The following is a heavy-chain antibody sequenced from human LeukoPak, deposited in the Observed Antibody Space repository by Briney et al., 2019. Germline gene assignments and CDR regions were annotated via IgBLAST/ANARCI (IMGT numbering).Heavy chain of an antibody. CDR1: GFTFSSYG. CDR3: AKGGSSSFYSDY. D-gene: IGHD6-6*01. CDR2: VRYDGSNN. V-gene: IGHV3-30*02. J-gene: IGHJ4*02. Sequence: GGSLRLSCAASGFTFSSYGMHWVRQAPGKGLEWVAFVRYDGSNNYYADSVKGRFTISRDNSENTVYLQMNSLRAEDTAVYYCAKGGSSSFYSDYWGQGTLVTVSS.